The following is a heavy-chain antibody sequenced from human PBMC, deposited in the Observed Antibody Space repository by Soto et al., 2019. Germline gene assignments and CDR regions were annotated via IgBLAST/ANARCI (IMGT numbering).Heavy chain of an antibody. CDR3: ARDRYSYDSRAYQGVDWYFDL. D-gene: IGHD3-22*01. J-gene: IGHJ2*01. CDR2: IWHDGSHE. V-gene: IGHV3-33*01. CDR1: GFIFSNYG. Sequence: GGSLRLSCPASGFIFSNYGMHWVRQAPGKGLEWVAVIWHDGSHESYADSVKGRFTISRDNSKNTLFLQMNSLRAEDTAVYYCARDRYSYDSRAYQGVDWYFDLWGRGTLVTVSS.